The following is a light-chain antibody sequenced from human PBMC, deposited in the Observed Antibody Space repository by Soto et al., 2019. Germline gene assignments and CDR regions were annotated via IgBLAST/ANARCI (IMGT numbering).Light chain of an antibody. CDR3: SSFTSDITYV. CDR1: SSDAGGYNS. Sequence: QSVLTQPASVSGSPGQSITISCTGTSSDAGGYNSVSWYRQDPGKAPKLMIYDVTNRPSGVSNRFSGSKSGDTASLTISGLQAEDEADYYCSSFTSDITYVFGTGTKVTVL. J-gene: IGLJ1*01. CDR2: DVT. V-gene: IGLV2-14*01.